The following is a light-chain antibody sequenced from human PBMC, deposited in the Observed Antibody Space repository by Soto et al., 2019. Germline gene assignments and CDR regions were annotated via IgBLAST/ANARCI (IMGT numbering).Light chain of an antibody. V-gene: IGKV3-11*01. J-gene: IGKJ1*01. CDR2: DTS. Sequence: EIVLTQSPASLSLSPGERATLSCRASQSINSYLAWYQQKPGQAPRLLIYDTSNRATGVPARFSGSGSETDFTLTISSLEPEDSAVYYCQQRSNWPTFVQGTKVDIK. CDR1: QSINSY. CDR3: QQRSNWPT.